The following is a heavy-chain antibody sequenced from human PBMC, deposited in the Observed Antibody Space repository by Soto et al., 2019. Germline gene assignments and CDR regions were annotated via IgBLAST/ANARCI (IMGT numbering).Heavy chain of an antibody. CDR2: ISGSGGST. Sequence: GGSLRLSCAASGFTFSSYAMSWVRQAPGKGLEWVSAISGSGGSTYYADSVKGRFTISRDNSKNTLYLQMNSLRAEDTAVYYCAKGTLGYCSSTSCPLYYYYMDVWGKGTTVTVSS. V-gene: IGHV3-23*01. CDR3: AKGTLGYCSSTSCPLYYYYMDV. CDR1: GFTFSSYA. D-gene: IGHD2-2*01. J-gene: IGHJ6*03.